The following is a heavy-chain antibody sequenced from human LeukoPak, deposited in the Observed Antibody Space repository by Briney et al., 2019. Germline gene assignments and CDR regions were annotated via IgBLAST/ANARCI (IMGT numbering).Heavy chain of an antibody. CDR3: ASQLFPLAVAGFDS. Sequence: PLETLSLTCTVSGGSISSSTYYWGWIRQPPGKGLEWIGTIYYSGSTYYNASLKSRVTISVDTSKNQFSLKLSSVTAADTAVYYCASQLFPLAVAGFDSWGQGTLVTVSS. CDR2: IYYSGST. D-gene: IGHD6-19*01. V-gene: IGHV4-39*01. CDR1: GGSISSSTYY. J-gene: IGHJ4*02.